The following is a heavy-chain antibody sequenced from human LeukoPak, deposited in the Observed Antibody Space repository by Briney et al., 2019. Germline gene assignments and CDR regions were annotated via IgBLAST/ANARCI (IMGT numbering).Heavy chain of an antibody. V-gene: IGHV4-34*01. Sequence: TPSRNCAGYGCTLSGLFWTWIRQPPGKGLQWIGEITHRVRPNYNPSLKSRVTISLDTSRNYFSLNLRSVAAADTALYYCARVRSSGTYTYAFDNWGRRTLLSVFS. D-gene: IGHD1-26*01. CDR1: GCTLSGLF. CDR3: ARVRSSGTYTYAFDN. CDR2: ITHRVRP. J-gene: IGHJ3*02.